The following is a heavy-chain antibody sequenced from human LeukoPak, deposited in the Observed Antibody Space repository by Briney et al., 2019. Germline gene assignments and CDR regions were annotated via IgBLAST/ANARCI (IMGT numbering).Heavy chain of an antibody. CDR1: GFTFSSYE. CDR3: ARGSGYDTIDY. J-gene: IGHJ4*02. Sequence: GGSLRLSCAASGFTFSSYEMNWVRQAPGKGLEWVSYISSSGSNIYYADSVKGRFTISRDNAKNSLYLQMNSLRAEDTAVYYCARGSGYDTIDYWGQGTLVTVSS. CDR2: ISSSGSNI. V-gene: IGHV3-48*03. D-gene: IGHD5-12*01.